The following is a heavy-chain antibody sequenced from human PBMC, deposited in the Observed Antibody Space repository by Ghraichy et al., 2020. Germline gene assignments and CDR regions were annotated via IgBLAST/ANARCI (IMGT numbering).Heavy chain of an antibody. V-gene: IGHV4-59*02. CDR1: GASVGTYC. Sequence: SETLSLTCTVSGASVGTYCWSWVRQSPGMGLEWVAHSHNSGRYGVWASYNPSLESRLSVAMDTSNDQFSLSLTSLTATDTTIYYCAGGTVYDYWSGYSYYVNYWGQGILVSVSS. D-gene: IGHD3-3*01. CDR3: AGGTVYDYWSGYSYYVNY. CDR2: SHNSGRYGVWA. J-gene: IGHJ4*02.